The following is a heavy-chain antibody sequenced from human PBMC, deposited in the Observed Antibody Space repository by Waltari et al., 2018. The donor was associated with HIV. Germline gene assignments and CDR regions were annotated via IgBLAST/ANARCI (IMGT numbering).Heavy chain of an antibody. D-gene: IGHD5-18*01. J-gene: IGHJ4*02. CDR1: GFTFRAIW. V-gene: IGHV3-7*01. CDR2: IKQDGSEQ. CDR3: ARTQGGYSYGFNY. Sequence: EVQLVESGGGLVQPGGSLRLSCAASGFTFRAIWMSWVRQAPGKGLEWVANIKQDGSEQYYVDSVKGRFTISRDNAKNSLYLQMNSLRADDTAVYYCARTQGGYSYGFNYWGQGTLVTVSS.